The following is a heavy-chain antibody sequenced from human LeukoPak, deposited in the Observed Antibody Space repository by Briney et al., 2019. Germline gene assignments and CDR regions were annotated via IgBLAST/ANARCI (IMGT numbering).Heavy chain of an antibody. CDR3: TIDGGSFCDFDY. V-gene: IGHV3-64*02. J-gene: IGHJ4*02. D-gene: IGHD1-26*01. CDR2: INTDGRIT. Sequence: GGSLRLSCVASGFSFSNYAIRWVRQAPGKGLEYVPVINTDGRITYYADSVKGRFTISRDNSKNTVYLQMGSLRGEDMAVYYCTIDGGSFCDFDYWGQGALVTVSS. CDR1: GFSFSNYA.